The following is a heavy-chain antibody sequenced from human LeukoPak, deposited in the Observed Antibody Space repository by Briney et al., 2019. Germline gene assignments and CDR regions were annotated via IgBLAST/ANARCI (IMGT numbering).Heavy chain of an antibody. V-gene: IGHV3-21*01. Sequence: GGSLRLSFAASGFTFSSYNMNWVRQAPGKGLEWVSSISSSSGYIYYADSVKGRFTISRDNARNSLYLQMNSLRAEDTAVYHCATVRGGNTRDFDYWGQGTLVTVSS. CDR1: GFTFSSYN. CDR2: ISSSSGYI. D-gene: IGHD3-10*01. CDR3: ATVRGGNTRDFDY. J-gene: IGHJ4*02.